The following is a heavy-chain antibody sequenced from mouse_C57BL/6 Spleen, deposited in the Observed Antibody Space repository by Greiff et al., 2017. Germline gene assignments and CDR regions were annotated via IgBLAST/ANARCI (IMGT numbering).Heavy chain of an antibody. Sequence: EVMLVESGPGMVKPSQSLSLTCTVTGYSITSGYDWHWIRHFPGNKLEWMGYISYSGSTNYNPSLKSRISITHDTSKNHFFLKLNSVTTEDTATYYCARDRGDYDGFAYWGQGTLVTVSA. D-gene: IGHD2-4*01. V-gene: IGHV3-1*01. CDR3: ARDRGDYDGFAY. CDR1: GYSITSGYD. CDR2: ISYSGST. J-gene: IGHJ3*01.